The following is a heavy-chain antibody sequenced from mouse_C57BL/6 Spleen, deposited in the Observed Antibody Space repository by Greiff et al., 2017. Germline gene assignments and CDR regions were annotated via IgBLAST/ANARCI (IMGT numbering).Heavy chain of an antibody. CDR3: ARGGRGDAMDY. Sequence: QVQLQQSGPELVKPGASVKISCTASGYSFTSYYIHWVKQRPGQGLEWIGWIYPGSGNTKYNEKFKGKATLTADTASSTAYMQLSSLTSEDSAVYYCARGGRGDAMDYGGQGTSVTVSS. V-gene: IGHV1-66*01. D-gene: IGHD3-3*01. CDR2: IYPGSGNT. J-gene: IGHJ4*01. CDR1: GYSFTSYY.